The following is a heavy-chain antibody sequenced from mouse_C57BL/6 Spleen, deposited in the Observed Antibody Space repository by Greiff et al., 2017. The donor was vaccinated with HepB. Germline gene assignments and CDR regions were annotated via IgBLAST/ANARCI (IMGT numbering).Heavy chain of an antibody. D-gene: IGHD3-3*01. CDR2: IDPSDSYT. J-gene: IGHJ2*01. CDR1: GYTFPSYW. Sequence: VQLQQSGPELVMPVASLKLSCNASGYTFPSYWMHWVKQRPGQGLEWIGEIDPSDSYTNYNQKFKGKSTLTVDKSSSTAYMQLSSLTSEDSAVYCCARKGYAYRPGWWGEGTPRSVS. CDR3: ARKGYAYRPGW. V-gene: IGHV1-69*01.